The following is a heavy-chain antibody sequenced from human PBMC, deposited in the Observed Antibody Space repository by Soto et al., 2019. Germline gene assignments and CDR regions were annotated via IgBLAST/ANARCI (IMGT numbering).Heavy chain of an antibody. D-gene: IGHD3-22*01. J-gene: IGHJ4*02. V-gene: IGHV4-30-4*01. Sequence: SEPLSLTCTVSGGSISSGDYYWSWIRQPPGKGLEWIGYIYYSGSTYYNPSLKSRVTISVDTSKNQFSLKLSSVTAADTAVYYCARMRYDSSGYRAPAYYFDYWGQGTLVTVSS. CDR3: ARMRYDSSGYRAPAYYFDY. CDR2: IYYSGST. CDR1: GGSISSGDYY.